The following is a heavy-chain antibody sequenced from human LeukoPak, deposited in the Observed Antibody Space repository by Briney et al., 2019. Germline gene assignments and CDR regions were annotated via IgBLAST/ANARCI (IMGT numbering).Heavy chain of an antibody. J-gene: IGHJ4*02. CDR1: GYTLTELS. Sequence: ASVKVPCKVSGYTLTELSMHWVRQAPGKGLEWMGGFDPEDGETIYAQKFQGRVTMTEDTSTDTAYMELSSLRSEDTAVYYCATYTAMVSYFDYWGQGTLVTVSS. V-gene: IGHV1-24*01. CDR3: ATYTAMVSYFDY. CDR2: FDPEDGET. D-gene: IGHD5-18*01.